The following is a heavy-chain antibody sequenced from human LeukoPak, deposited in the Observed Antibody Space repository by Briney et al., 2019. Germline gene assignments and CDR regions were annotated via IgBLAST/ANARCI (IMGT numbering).Heavy chain of an antibody. J-gene: IGHJ4*02. CDR1: GFTFSSYA. D-gene: IGHD2-8*02. Sequence: SGGSLRLSCAASGFTFSSYAMHWVRQVPGKGLEYVSAISSSGGSTYYANSVKGRFTISRGNSKNTLYLQMGSLRTEDMAIYYCARGPDVVLVSHWSFFDYWGQGTLVTVSS. CDR2: ISSSGGST. CDR3: ARGPDVVLVSHWSFFDY. V-gene: IGHV3-64*01.